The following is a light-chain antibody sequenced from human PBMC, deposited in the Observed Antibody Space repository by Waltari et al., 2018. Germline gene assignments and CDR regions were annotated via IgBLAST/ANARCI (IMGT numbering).Light chain of an antibody. CDR2: KAS. CDR3: LQYNSFPLT. Sequence: DIQMTQSPSTLSASVGDRVTITCRASQSISERLAWYQQKPGKAPNLLIYKASDLQSGIPSTFSGGGSGTEFTLTISSLQPDDFATYYCLQYNSFPLTFGGGPKVEIK. V-gene: IGKV1-5*03. CDR1: QSISER. J-gene: IGKJ4*01.